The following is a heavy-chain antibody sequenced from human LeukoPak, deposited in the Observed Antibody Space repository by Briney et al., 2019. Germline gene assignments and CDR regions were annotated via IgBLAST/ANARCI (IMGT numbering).Heavy chain of an antibody. D-gene: IGHD5-24*01. J-gene: IGHJ4*02. CDR1: GYSFTTYW. CDR2: IYPGDADT. V-gene: IGHV5-51*03. CDR3: ARLGPEMATITGGDY. Sequence: GESLKISCKGSGYSFTTYWIGWVRQIPGKGLEWMGIIYPGDADTRYSPSFQGPVTISADRSINTAYLQWGSLRASDTAMYYCARLGPEMATITGGDYWGQGTLFTVSS.